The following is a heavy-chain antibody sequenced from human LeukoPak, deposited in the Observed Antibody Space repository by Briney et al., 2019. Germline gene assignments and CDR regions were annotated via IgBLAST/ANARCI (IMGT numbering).Heavy chain of an antibody. CDR3: ARDGYSGNDGL. CDR1: GGSISTYY. D-gene: IGHD5-12*01. Sequence: PSETLSLTCTVSGGSISTYYWSWIRQPPGKGLEWIGYIYHSGSTKYNPPLKSRVTISVDTSKNQFSLKLSSVTAADTAVYYCARDGYSGNDGLWGQGTLVTVSS. CDR2: IYHSGST. J-gene: IGHJ4*02. V-gene: IGHV4-59*01.